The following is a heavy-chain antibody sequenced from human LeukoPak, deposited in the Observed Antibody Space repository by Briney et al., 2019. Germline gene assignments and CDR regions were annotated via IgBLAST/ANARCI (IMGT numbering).Heavy chain of an antibody. V-gene: IGHV1-18*01. Sequence: ASVKVSCKASGYTFTSYGISWVRQAPGQGLEWMGWISAYNGNTNYAQKLQGRVTMTTDTSTSTAYMELRSLRSDDTAVYYCARDVGPVAYCGGDCYSSYYFDYWGQGTLVTVSS. CDR3: ARDVGPVAYCGGDCYSSYYFDY. D-gene: IGHD2-21*02. CDR1: GYTFTSYG. J-gene: IGHJ4*02. CDR2: ISAYNGNT.